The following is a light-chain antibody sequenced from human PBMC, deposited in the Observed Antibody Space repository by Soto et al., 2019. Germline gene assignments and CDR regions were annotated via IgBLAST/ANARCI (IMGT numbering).Light chain of an antibody. CDR1: QDVSGY. Sequence: IHMTQSPSTLPASVGDRVTITCRASQDVSGYVAWYQQKPGKPPRLLIYAASTLQTGVPSRFSGSGSGTDFTLTITCLQSEDYATYYCQQYSSHATFGQGTKVDIK. J-gene: IGKJ1*01. CDR3: QQYSSHAT. CDR2: AAS. V-gene: IGKV1-8*01.